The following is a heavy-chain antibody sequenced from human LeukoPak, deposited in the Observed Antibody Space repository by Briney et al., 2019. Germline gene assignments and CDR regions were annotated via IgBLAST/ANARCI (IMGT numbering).Heavy chain of an antibody. Sequence: GGSLRLSCAASGFTFSSYAMTWVRQAPGKGLEWVSAISGVGDSTYYADSVKGRFTTSRDNSKNTLYLQMNSLRAEDAAVYDWAKDQGFYGSGSYKEYFQYWGQGTLVTVSS. CDR3: AKDQGFYGSGSYKEYFQY. CDR2: ISGVGDST. CDR1: GFTFSSYA. J-gene: IGHJ1*01. V-gene: IGHV3-23*01. D-gene: IGHD3-10*01.